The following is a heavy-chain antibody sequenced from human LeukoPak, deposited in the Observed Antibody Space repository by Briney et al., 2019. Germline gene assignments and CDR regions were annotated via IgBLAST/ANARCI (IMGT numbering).Heavy chain of an antibody. CDR1: GGTFSNYA. D-gene: IGHD2-2*01. J-gene: IGHJ4*02. CDR3: ASHCSSTSCVDY. V-gene: IGHV1-69*06. CDR2: IIPIFGTA. Sequence: SSVKDSCKASGGTFSNYAINWVRQAPGQGLEWMGGIIPIFGTANYAQKFQGRVTITADKSTSTAYMELSSLRSEDTAVYYCASHCSSTSCVDYWGQGTLVTVSS.